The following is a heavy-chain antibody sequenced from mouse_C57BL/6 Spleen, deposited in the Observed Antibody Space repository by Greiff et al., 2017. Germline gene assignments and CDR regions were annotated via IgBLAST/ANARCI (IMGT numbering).Heavy chain of an antibody. Sequence: QVQLQQPGTELVKPGASVKLSCKASGYTFTSYWMHWVKQRTGQGLEWIGIINPSNGGTNYNAKFKSKATLTVANSSSTAYMQLSSLTSEDSADXYGARWTEIYDYYSGVAYWGQGTLVTVSA. V-gene: IGHV1-53*01. J-gene: IGHJ3*01. CDR2: INPSNGGT. CDR3: ARWTEIYDYYSGVAY. CDR1: GYTFTSYW. D-gene: IGHD2-4*01.